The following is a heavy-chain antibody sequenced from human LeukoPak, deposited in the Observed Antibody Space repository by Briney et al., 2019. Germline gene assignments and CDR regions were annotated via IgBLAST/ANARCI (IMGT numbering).Heavy chain of an antibody. Sequence: GASVKVSCKASGYTFTGYYMHWERQAPGQGLEWMGWMNPNSGNTGYAQKFQGRDTMTRNTSIRTAYMELSSLRSEDTAVYYCARVRRAGYIWRSYYYYYGMDVWGQGTTVTVSS. J-gene: IGHJ6*02. CDR2: MNPNSGNT. CDR3: ARVRRAGYIWRSYYYYYGMDV. D-gene: IGHD5-24*01. CDR1: GYTFTGYY. V-gene: IGHV1-8*02.